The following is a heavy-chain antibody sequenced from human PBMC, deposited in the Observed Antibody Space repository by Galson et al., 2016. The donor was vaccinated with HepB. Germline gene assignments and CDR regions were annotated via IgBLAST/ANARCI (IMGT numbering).Heavy chain of an antibody. CDR1: GITFSNYA. V-gene: IGHV3-23*01. CDR3: AKRRGEEMTSFGVEPTKGTLYRPMEGGGATGTARNHGAKGRRGERTICGVEHTKRNLCYVEP. J-gene: IGHJ2*01. CDR2: ISGSGGRT. Sequence: SLRLSCAASGITFSNYAMNWVRRAPGQGLEWVSGISGSGGRTFYADSVKGRFTISRDNSKNTLYLQMNSLRAEDMALYHCAKRRGEEMTSFGVEPTKGTLYRPMEGGGATGTARNHGAKGRRGERTICGVEHTKRNLCYVEPWGRGTLVMVSS. D-gene: IGHD3-3*01.